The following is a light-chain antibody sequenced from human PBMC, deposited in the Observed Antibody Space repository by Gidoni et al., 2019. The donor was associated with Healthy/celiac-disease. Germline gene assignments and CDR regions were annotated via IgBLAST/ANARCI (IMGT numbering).Light chain of an antibody. CDR1: QGISSY. Sequence: IKFTQSPSSLSASVGERVTITCRASQGISSYLAWYQQKPGKAPKLLIYAASTLQRGVPSRFSGSGAGTDFTLTISSLQPEDFATYYCQQLNSYPLTFGGGTKVEIK. CDR2: AAS. J-gene: IGKJ4*01. V-gene: IGKV1-9*01. CDR3: QQLNSYPLT.